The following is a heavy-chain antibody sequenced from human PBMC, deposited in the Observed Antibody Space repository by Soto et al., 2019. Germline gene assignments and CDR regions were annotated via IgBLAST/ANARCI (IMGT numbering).Heavy chain of an antibody. Sequence: QVQLVQSGAEVKKPGSSVKVSCKASGGTFSSYTISWVRQAPGQGLEWMGRIIPILGIANYAQKFQGRVTITADKSTSTAYMELSSLRSEDTAVYYCARDRDGTVTTPGHYWYCDLWGRGTLVTVSS. V-gene: IGHV1-69*08. CDR2: IIPILGIA. D-gene: IGHD4-17*01. CDR1: GGTFSSYT. J-gene: IGHJ2*01. CDR3: ARDRDGTVTTPGHYWYCDL.